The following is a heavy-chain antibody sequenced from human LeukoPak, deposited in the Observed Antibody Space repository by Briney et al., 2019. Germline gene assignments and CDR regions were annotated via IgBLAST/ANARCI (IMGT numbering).Heavy chain of an antibody. CDR2: ISSSSSYI. D-gene: IGHD4-11*01. J-gene: IGHJ4*02. V-gene: IGHV3-21*01. CDR1: GFTFSSYS. CDR3: ARDLNDYTTSSPFDY. Sequence: GGSLRLSCAASGFTFSSYSMNWVRQAPGKGLEWVSSISSSSSYIYYADSVKGRFTISRDNAKNSLYLQMNSLRTEDTAVYYCARDLNDYTTSSPFDYWGQGTLVTVSS.